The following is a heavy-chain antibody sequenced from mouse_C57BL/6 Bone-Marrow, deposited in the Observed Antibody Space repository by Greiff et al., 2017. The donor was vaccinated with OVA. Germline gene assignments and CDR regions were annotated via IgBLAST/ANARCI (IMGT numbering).Heavy chain of an antibody. CDR1: GFTFSDYY. Sequence: EVKLMESGGGLVQPGGSLKLSCAASGFTFSDYYMYWVRQTPEKRLEWVAYISNGGGSTYYPDTVKGRFTISRDNAKNTLYLQMSRLKSEDTAMYYCARQRYRGYFDVWGTGTTVTVSS. D-gene: IGHD1-1*01. V-gene: IGHV5-12*01. CDR3: ARQRYRGYFDV. CDR2: ISNGGGST. J-gene: IGHJ1*03.